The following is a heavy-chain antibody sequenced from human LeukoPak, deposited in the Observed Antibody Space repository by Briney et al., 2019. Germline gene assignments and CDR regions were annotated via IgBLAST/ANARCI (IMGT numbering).Heavy chain of an antibody. D-gene: IGHD3-22*01. J-gene: IGHJ4*02. CDR1: GGSISSGSYY. CDR2: IYTSGST. V-gene: IGHV4-61*02. Sequence: ESSQTPSLTCTVSGGSISSGSYYWSWIRQPAGKGLEWIGRIYTSGSTNYNPSLKSRVTISVDTSKNQFSLKLSSVTAADTAVYYCARDYYDSSGYYFPFDYWGQGTLVTVSS. CDR3: ARDYYDSSGYYFPFDY.